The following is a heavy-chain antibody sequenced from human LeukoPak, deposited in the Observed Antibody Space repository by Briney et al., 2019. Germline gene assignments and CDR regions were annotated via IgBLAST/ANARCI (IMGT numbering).Heavy chain of an antibody. CDR2: ISYDGSNK. D-gene: IGHD3-9*01. V-gene: IGHV3-30*01. CDR3: ARDQGYDILTGYYSLLPDY. Sequence: PGGSLRLSCAASGFTFSSYAMHWVRQAPGKGLEWVAVISYDGSNKYYADSVKGRFTISRDNSKNTLYLQMNSLRAEDTAVYYCARDQGYDILTGYYSLLPDYWGQGTLVTVSS. CDR1: GFTFSSYA. J-gene: IGHJ4*02.